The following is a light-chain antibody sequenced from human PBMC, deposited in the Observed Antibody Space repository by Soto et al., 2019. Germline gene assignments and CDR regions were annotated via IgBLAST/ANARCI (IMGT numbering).Light chain of an antibody. Sequence: QSVLTQPPSASGTPGQSVTISCSGSRSNIGGKTLNWYQLVPGSAPKLLIYTTNQRPSGVPDRFSVSKSGTSASLAISGLQSEDEADYYCAAWNDSLHGVVFGGGTKLTVL. V-gene: IGLV1-44*01. CDR2: TTN. CDR3: AAWNDSLHGVV. CDR1: RSNIGGKT. J-gene: IGLJ2*01.